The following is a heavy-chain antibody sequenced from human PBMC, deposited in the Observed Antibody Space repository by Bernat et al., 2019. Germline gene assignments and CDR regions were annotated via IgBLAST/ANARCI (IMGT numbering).Heavy chain of an antibody. V-gene: IGHV4-34*01. CDR2: INHSGST. Sequence: QVQLQQWGAGLLKPSETLSLTCAVYGGSFSVYSWTWIRQPPGKGLEWIGEINHSGSTNYNASLKSRVTISIETSKSQFSLRLGSVTAADTAVYYCATALPAAAGPFDYWGQGTLVTVSS. CDR3: ATALPAAAGPFDY. J-gene: IGHJ4*02. D-gene: IGHD6-13*01. CDR1: GGSFSVYS.